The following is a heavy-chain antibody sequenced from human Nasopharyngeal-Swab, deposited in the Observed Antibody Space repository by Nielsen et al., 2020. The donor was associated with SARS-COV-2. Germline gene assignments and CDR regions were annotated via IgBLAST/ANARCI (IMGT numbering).Heavy chain of an antibody. V-gene: IGHV1-8*01. J-gene: IGHJ3*02. D-gene: IGHD3-22*01. CDR3: ARGFRDSSGYWWMYAFDI. Sequence: ASVKVSCKASGYTFTSYDTNWVRQATGQGLEWMGWMNPNSGNTGYAQKFQGRVTMTRNTSISTAYMELSSLRSEDTAVYYCARGFRDSSGYWWMYAFDIWGQGTMVTVSS. CDR1: GYTFTSYD. CDR2: MNPNSGNT.